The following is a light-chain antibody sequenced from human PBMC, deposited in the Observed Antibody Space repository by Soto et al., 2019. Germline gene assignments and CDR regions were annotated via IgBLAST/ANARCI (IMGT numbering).Light chain of an antibody. CDR3: QQYGSSPRNT. CDR1: QSAGNF. Sequence: EIVMTQSPATLSVSPGETASLSCRASQSAGNFLAWYQQKPGQAPRLLIYYISTRATGIPARFSGSGSGTEFTLTISRLEPEDFAVYYCQQYGSSPRNTFGGGTKVDIK. J-gene: IGKJ4*01. V-gene: IGKV3D-15*01. CDR2: YIS.